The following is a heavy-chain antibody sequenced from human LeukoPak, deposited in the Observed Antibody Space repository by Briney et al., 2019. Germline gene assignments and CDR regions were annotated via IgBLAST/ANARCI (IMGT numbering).Heavy chain of an antibody. Sequence: GGSLRLSCAASGFTFSDHAMSWVRQAPGKGLEWVSGISGLGGSAYYAASVKGRFIISRDNSGNTLFFQLTNLRVEDTAVYYCARRGGSSWSSFDYWGHGTLVTVSS. CDR2: ISGLGGSA. J-gene: IGHJ4*01. D-gene: IGHD6-13*01. CDR3: ARRGGSSWSSFDY. V-gene: IGHV3-23*01. CDR1: GFTFSDHA.